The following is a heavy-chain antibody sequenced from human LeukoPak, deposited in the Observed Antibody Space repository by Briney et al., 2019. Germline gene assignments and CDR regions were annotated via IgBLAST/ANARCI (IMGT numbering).Heavy chain of an antibody. V-gene: IGHV3-9*01. Sequence: GRSLRLSCAASGFTFDDYAMHWVRQAPGKGLEWVSGISRNSGSIGYADSVKGRFTISRDNAKNSLYLQMNSLRAEDTALYYCAKDIAAAADAFDIWGQGTMVTVSS. D-gene: IGHD6-13*01. CDR1: GFTFDDYA. J-gene: IGHJ3*02. CDR3: AKDIAAAADAFDI. CDR2: ISRNSGSI.